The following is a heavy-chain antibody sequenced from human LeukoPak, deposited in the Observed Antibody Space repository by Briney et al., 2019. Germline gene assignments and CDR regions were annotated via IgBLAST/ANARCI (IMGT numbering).Heavy chain of an antibody. CDR2: INSNGGST. CDR3: ARLTSTIPDAFDI. Sequence: GGSLRLSCAASGFTFSTSVMHWVRQAPGKGLDHASAINSNGGSTYYGNSVKGRFTISRDNSKNTLYLQMGSLRPEDMAVYYCARLTSTIPDAFDIWGQGTMVTVS. V-gene: IGHV3-64*01. CDR1: GFTFSTSV. J-gene: IGHJ3*02. D-gene: IGHD3-3*01.